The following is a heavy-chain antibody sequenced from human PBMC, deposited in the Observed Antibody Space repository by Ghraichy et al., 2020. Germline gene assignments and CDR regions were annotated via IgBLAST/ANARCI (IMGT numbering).Heavy chain of an antibody. Sequence: SETLSLTCAVSDGSISSSNWWSWVRQPPGKGLEWIGEIYHSGSTNYNPSLKSRVTISVDKSKNQFSLKLSSVTAADTAVYYCARVGEYSGYDFDYWGQGTLVTVSS. D-gene: IGHD5-12*01. J-gene: IGHJ4*02. CDR2: IYHSGST. CDR1: DGSISSSNW. V-gene: IGHV4-4*02. CDR3: ARVGEYSGYDFDY.